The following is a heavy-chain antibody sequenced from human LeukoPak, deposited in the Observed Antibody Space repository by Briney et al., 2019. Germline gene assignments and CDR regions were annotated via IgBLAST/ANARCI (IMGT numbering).Heavy chain of an antibody. Sequence: GASVKVSCKASGYSFTSYGITWVRQAPGQGLEWMGWINPYNGNTNYAQKVQGRVTMTTDTSTSTAYMELRSLRFDDTAVYYCARDQSVRLLQTSSTYFKHVFAIWGQGSMVTVSS. CDR3: ARDQSVRLLQTSSTYFKHVFAI. CDR2: INPYNGNT. D-gene: IGHD6-13*01. J-gene: IGHJ3*02. V-gene: IGHV1-18*01. CDR1: GYSFTSYG.